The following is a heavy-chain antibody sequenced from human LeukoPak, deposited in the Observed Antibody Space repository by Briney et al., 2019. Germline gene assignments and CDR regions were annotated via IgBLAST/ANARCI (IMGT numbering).Heavy chain of an antibody. CDR2: ISGSGAST. D-gene: IGHD6-13*01. Sequence: GGSLRLSCEASGFTFSSYAMNWVRQAPGKGLEWVSSISGSGASTYYADSVKGRFTIFRDNSKNTLYLQMNSLRAEDTAVYYCARDKASTKTGIAAAATNDPVFGYWGQGTLVTVSS. CDR1: GFTFSSYA. J-gene: IGHJ4*02. V-gene: IGHV3-23*01. CDR3: ARDKASTKTGIAAAATNDPVFGY.